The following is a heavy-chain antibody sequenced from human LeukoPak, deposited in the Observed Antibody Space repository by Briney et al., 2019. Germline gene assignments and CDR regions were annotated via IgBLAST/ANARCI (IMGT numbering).Heavy chain of an antibody. CDR3: AKDDSSWGFGELNFDY. D-gene: IGHD3-10*01. CDR2: ISWDGGST. Sequence: EGSLRLSCAASGFTFDDYAMHWVRQAPGKGLEWVSLISWDGGSTYYADSVKGRFTISRDNSKNSLYLQMNSLRAEDTALYYCAKDDSSWGFGELNFDYWGQGTLVTVSS. V-gene: IGHV3-43D*03. J-gene: IGHJ4*02. CDR1: GFTFDDYA.